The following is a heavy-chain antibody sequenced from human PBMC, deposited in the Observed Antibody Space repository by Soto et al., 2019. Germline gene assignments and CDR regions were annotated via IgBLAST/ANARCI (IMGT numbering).Heavy chain of an antibody. CDR2: IVVGSGNT. Sequence: ASVKVSCKASGSTFTSSAVQWVRQARGQRLEWIGWIVVGSGNTNYAQKFQERVTITRDMSTSAAYMELSSLRSEDAAVYYCAAEDVWFGETLYYYGMDVWGQGTTVTVSS. D-gene: IGHD3-10*01. J-gene: IGHJ6*02. CDR3: AAEDVWFGETLYYYGMDV. CDR1: GSTFTSSA. V-gene: IGHV1-58*01.